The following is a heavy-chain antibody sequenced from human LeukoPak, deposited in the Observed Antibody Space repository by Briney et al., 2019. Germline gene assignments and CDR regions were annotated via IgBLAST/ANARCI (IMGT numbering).Heavy chain of an antibody. V-gene: IGHV1-18*04. J-gene: IGHJ4*02. CDR2: ISAYNGNT. Sequence: GASVKVSCRASGYTFTSCGISWVRQAPGQGLEWMGWISAYNGNTNYAQKLQGRGTMTTDTSTSTAYMELRSLRSDDTAVYYCARANRMITFGGVIAEFDYWGQGTLVTVSS. CDR1: GYTFTSCG. CDR3: ARANRMITFGGVIAEFDY. D-gene: IGHD3-16*02.